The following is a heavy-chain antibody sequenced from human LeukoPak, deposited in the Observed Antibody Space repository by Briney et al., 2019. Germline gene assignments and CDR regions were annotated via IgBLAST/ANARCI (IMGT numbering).Heavy chain of an antibody. V-gene: IGHV4-30-2*01. J-gene: IGHJ5*02. CDR1: GGSISSGGYS. Sequence: SETLSLTCAVSGGSISSGGYSWSWIRQPPGKGLEWIGYIYHSGSTYYNPSLKSRVTISVDRSKNQFSLKLSSVTAADTAVYYCARPPIFWSGYSWFDPWGQGTLVTVSS. CDR2: IYHSGST. D-gene: IGHD3-3*01. CDR3: ARPPIFWSGYSWFDP.